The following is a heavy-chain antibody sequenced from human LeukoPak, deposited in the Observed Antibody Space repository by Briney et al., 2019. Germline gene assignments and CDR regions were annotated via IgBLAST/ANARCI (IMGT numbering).Heavy chain of an antibody. CDR1: GFTVSSSY. CDR2: IYSGGST. Sequence: PPGGSLRLSCAASGFTVSSSYMSWVRQAPGKGLERVSVIYSGGSTYYADSVKGRFTISRDNSKNTLYLQMNSLRAEDTAVYYCASVVVVADTTDYWGQGTLVTVSS. J-gene: IGHJ4*02. CDR3: ASVVVVADTTDY. D-gene: IGHD2-15*01. V-gene: IGHV3-53*01.